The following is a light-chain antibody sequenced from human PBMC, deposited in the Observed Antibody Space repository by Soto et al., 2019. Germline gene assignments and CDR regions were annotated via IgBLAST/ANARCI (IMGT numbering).Light chain of an antibody. CDR1: QSVSSY. J-gene: IGKJ4*01. CDR3: QQRSNWPLT. V-gene: IGKV3-11*01. Sequence: EIVLTQSPATLSLSPGERATRSCRASQSVSSYLAWYQQKPGQPPRLLIYDASNRATGIPARFSGSGSGTDFTLTISSLEPEDFAVYYCQQRSNWPLTFGGGTKVDIK. CDR2: DAS.